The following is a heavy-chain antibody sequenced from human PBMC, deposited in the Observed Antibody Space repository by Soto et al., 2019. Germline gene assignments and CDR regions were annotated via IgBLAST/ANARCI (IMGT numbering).Heavy chain of an antibody. Sequence: EVQLVESGGGLVKRGGSLRLSCAASGFTFSSYSMNWVRQAPGKGLEWVSSISSSSSYIYYADSVKGRFTISRDNAKNSLYLQMNSLRAEDTAVYYCARGGSYSTTTCDYWGQGTLVTVSS. CDR1: GFTFSSYS. J-gene: IGHJ4*02. CDR2: ISSSSSYI. V-gene: IGHV3-21*01. D-gene: IGHD1-26*01. CDR3: ARGGSYSTTTCDY.